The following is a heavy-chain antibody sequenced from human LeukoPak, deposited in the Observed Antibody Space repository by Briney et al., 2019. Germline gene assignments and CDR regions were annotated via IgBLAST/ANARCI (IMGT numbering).Heavy chain of an antibody. CDR3: ARVVPKQQLVDAFDI. CDR2: IYYSGSA. D-gene: IGHD6-13*01. V-gene: IGHV4-59*01. Sequence: KPSETLSLTCTVSGGSLSSYYWSWIRQPPGKGLEWIGYIYYSGSAKYNPSLKSRVSISVDTSKKQLSLKLSSVTAADTAVYYCARVVPKQQLVDAFDIWGQGTVVTVSS. CDR1: GGSLSSYY. J-gene: IGHJ3*02.